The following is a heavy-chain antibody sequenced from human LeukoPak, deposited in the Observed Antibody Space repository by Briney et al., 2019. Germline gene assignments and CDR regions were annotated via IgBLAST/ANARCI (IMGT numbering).Heavy chain of an antibody. CDR2: IRYDGSNK. V-gene: IGHV3-30*02. CDR3: AKEGGLRGSGSPDY. Sequence: GGSLRLSCAASGFTFSSYGMHWVRQAPGKGLEWVAFIRYDGSNKYYADSVKGRFTISRDNSKNTLYLQMNSLRAEDTAVYYCAKEGGLRGSGSPDYWGQGTLVTVSS. CDR1: GFTFSSYG. J-gene: IGHJ4*02. D-gene: IGHD3-10*01.